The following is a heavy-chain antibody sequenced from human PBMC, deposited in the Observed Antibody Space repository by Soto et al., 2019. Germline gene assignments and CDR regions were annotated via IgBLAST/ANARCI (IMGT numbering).Heavy chain of an antibody. D-gene: IGHD3-22*01. CDR1: GYSFTSYW. Sequence: PGESLKISCKGSGYSFTSYWIGWVRQMPGKGLEWMGIIYPGDSDTRYSPSFQGQVTISAGKSISTAYLQWSSLKASDTAMYYCAVYDSSGYYYGPFDYWGQGTLVTVSS. CDR3: AVYDSSGYYYGPFDY. J-gene: IGHJ4*02. CDR2: IYPGDSDT. V-gene: IGHV5-51*01.